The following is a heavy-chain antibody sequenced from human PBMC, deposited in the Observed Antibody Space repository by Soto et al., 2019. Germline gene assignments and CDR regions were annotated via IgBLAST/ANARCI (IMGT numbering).Heavy chain of an antibody. CDR1: DYTFISYG. Sequence: ASVKVSCTPSDYTFISYGISWVRQALGQGLEWMGWISAYNGNTNYAQKLQGRATMTTDTSTSTAYMELRSLRSDDTAVYYCARDSSGYFSAFDIWGQGTMVTVSS. V-gene: IGHV1-18*01. D-gene: IGHD3-22*01. CDR2: ISAYNGNT. J-gene: IGHJ3*02. CDR3: ARDSSGYFSAFDI.